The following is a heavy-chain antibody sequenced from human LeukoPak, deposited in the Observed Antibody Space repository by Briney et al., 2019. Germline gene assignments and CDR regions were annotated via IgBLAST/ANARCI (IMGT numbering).Heavy chain of an antibody. CDR3: ARPRGVS. CDR2: IYSGGST. D-gene: IGHD3-10*01. CDR1: GFTVSSNC. J-gene: IGHJ5*02. Sequence: GGSLRLSCAASGFTVSSNCMSWVRQAPGKGLEWVSVIYSGGSTYYADSVKGRFTISRDNSKNTLYPQMNRLRAEDTAVYYRARPRGVSSGQGTLVTVSS. V-gene: IGHV3-53*01.